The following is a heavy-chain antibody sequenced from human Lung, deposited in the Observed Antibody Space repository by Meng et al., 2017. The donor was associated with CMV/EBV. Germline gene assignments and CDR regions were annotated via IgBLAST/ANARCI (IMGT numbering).Heavy chain of an antibody. CDR1: GFTFDNYG. J-gene: IGHJ4*02. CDR3: AKDVLLFGGANAYFDY. CDR2: IRHDGTNK. Sequence: GGSXRLXCAASGFTFDNYGMHWVRQTPGKGLEWVAFIRHDGTNKYYGDSVKGRFTISRDNSKNTVYLQMNSLRPEETAIYYCAKDVLLFGGANAYFDYWGQGTXVTVSS. D-gene: IGHD3-16*01. V-gene: IGHV3-30*02.